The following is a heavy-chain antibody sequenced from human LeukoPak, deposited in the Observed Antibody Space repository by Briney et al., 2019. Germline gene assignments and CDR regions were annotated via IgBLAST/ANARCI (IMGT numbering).Heavy chain of an antibody. CDR3: ARNPLISGYYYYYMDV. J-gene: IGHJ6*03. V-gene: IGHV3-21*06. CDR1: GFTFSSYS. D-gene: IGHD3-16*01. CDR2: ISSGGGYT. Sequence: GGSLRLSCAASGFTFSSYSMNWVRQAPGKVLEWVSSISSGGGYTYYADSVKGRFTISRDNAKNSLCLQMNSLRAEDTAVYYCARNPLISGYYYYYMDVWGKGTTVTVSS.